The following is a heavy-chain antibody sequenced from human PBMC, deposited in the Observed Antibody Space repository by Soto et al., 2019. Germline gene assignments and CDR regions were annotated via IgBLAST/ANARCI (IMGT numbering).Heavy chain of an antibody. V-gene: IGHV3-53*01. Sequence: PGGSLRLSCAASGFTVSSNYMSWVRQAPGKVLEWVSVIYSGGSTYYADSVKGRFTISRDNSKNTLYLQMNSLRAEDTAVYYCARDWAYYFDYWGQGTLVTVSS. CDR2: IYSGGST. D-gene: IGHD7-27*01. CDR1: GFTVSSNY. J-gene: IGHJ4*02. CDR3: ARDWAYYFDY.